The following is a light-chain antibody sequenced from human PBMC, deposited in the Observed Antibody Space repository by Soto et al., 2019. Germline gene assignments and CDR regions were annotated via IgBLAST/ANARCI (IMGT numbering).Light chain of an antibody. CDR1: QGISNW. V-gene: IGKV1-12*01. CDR2: TGS. CDR3: QQANSFPLT. J-gene: IGKJ4*02. Sequence: DIQMTPSPSSVSASVGDRVSITCRASQGISNWLAWYQQKPGRAPKLLIYTGSSLQSGVPSRFRGTGSETHFTLTISSLQPEDVATYYCQQANSFPLTFGGGTKVEIK.